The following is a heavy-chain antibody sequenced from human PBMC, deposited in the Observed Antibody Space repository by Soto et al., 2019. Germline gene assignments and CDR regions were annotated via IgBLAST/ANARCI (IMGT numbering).Heavy chain of an antibody. CDR3: ASTPRYCSSTSCLPDYYMDV. D-gene: IGHD2-2*01. Sequence: GGSLRLSCAAPGFTFSSYSMNWVRQAPGKGLEWVSSISSSSSYIYYADSVKGRFTISRDNAKNSLYLQMNSLRAEDTAVYYCASTPRYCSSTSCLPDYYMDVWGKGTTVTVSS. CDR2: ISSSSSYI. J-gene: IGHJ6*03. CDR1: GFTFSSYS. V-gene: IGHV3-21*01.